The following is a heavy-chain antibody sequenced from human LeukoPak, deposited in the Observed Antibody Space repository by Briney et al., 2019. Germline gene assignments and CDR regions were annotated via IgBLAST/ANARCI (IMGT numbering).Heavy chain of an antibody. Sequence: GGSLRLSCAASGFIFSSFGMHWVRQAPGKGLEWVAVISYGGSNEYYADSVKGRFTISRDISKNTLYLQMNSLRAEDTAVYYCAKDHDPYNTGTYSPFDYWGQGTLVTVSS. CDR3: AKDHDPYNTGTYSPFDY. V-gene: IGHV3-30*18. J-gene: IGHJ4*02. CDR1: GFIFSSFG. D-gene: IGHD1-26*01. CDR2: ISYGGSNE.